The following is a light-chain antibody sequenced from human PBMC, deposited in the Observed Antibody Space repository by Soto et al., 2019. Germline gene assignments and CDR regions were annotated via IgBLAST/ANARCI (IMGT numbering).Light chain of an antibody. J-gene: IGLJ1*01. Sequence: QSALTQPASVSGSPGQSITISCTGTSSDVGGYNYVSWYQQHPGKAPKLMIYDVSNRPSGVSNRFSGSKSGNTASLTISGLQAEDEADYYCSSYTSSSTLERNYVFGTGTKLTVL. CDR2: DVS. CDR1: SSDVGGYNY. V-gene: IGLV2-14*01. CDR3: SSYTSSSTLERNYV.